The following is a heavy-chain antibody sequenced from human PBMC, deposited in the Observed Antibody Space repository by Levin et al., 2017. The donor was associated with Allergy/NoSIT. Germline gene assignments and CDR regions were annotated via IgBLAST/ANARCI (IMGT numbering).Heavy chain of an antibody. V-gene: IGHV4-34*01. CDR1: GGSISGFY. Sequence: SSETLSLSCDVSGGSISGFYWNWIRQSPGKGLEWIGEVNYSGSNNYNPALKSRVTMSVDTSKKQVSLKLSSVTAADTAVYYCARGGWYYGSGHPFRHWGQGTLVTVSS. CDR3: ARGGWYYGSGHPFRH. J-gene: IGHJ1*01. D-gene: IGHD3-10*01. CDR2: VNYSGSN.